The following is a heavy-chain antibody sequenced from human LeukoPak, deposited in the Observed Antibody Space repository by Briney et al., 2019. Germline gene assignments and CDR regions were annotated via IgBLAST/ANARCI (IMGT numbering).Heavy chain of an antibody. CDR2: IGGSGGGT. V-gene: IGHV3-23*01. D-gene: IGHD5-12*01. Sequence: GGSLRLSCAASGFTFSSYAVSWVRQAPGKGLEWVSAIGGSGGGTYYADSVKGRFTISRDNSKNTLYLLMNSLRAEDTAVYYCAKGGYSGYDYYFDYWGQGTLVTVSS. J-gene: IGHJ4*02. CDR3: AKGGYSGYDYYFDY. CDR1: GFTFSSYA.